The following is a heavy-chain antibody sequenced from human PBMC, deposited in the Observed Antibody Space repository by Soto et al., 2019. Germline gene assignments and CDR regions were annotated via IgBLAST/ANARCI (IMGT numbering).Heavy chain of an antibody. Sequence: GGSLRLSCAASGFTFSSYAMHWVRQAPGKGLEWVAVISYDGSNKYYADSVKGRFTISRDNSKNTLYLQMNSLRAEDTAVYYCARDYHVGSYPEPESFDYWGQGTLVTVSS. CDR2: ISYDGSNK. V-gene: IGHV3-30-3*01. CDR1: GFTFSSYA. D-gene: IGHD1-26*01. CDR3: ARDYHVGSYPEPESFDY. J-gene: IGHJ4*02.